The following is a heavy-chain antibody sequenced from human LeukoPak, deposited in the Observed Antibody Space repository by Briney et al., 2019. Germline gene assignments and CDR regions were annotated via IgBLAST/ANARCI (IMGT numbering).Heavy chain of an antibody. V-gene: IGHV3-48*01. J-gene: IGHJ4*02. D-gene: IGHD3-10*01. CDR3: ARENSLWFGVDY. CDR2: IISSSSAI. Sequence: GGSLRLSCAASGFTFSSYSMKWVRQAPGKGLEWGSYIISSSSAIYYADSLKGRFSISRDNAKNSLYLQMNSLRAEDTAVYYCARENSLWFGVDYWGQGTLVTVSS. CDR1: GFTFSSYS.